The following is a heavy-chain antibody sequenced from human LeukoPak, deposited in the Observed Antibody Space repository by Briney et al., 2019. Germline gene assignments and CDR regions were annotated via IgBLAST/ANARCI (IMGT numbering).Heavy chain of an antibody. Sequence: PSETLSLTCTVSGGSISSYYWSWIRQPPGKGLEWIGYIYYSGSTNYNPSLKSRVTISVDTSKNQFSLKLSSVTAADTAVYYCARDMRSGSYYGYYYYGMDVWGQGTTVTVSS. J-gene: IGHJ6*02. CDR2: IYYSGST. CDR3: ARDMRSGSYYGYYYYGMDV. D-gene: IGHD1-26*01. V-gene: IGHV4-59*01. CDR1: GGSISSYY.